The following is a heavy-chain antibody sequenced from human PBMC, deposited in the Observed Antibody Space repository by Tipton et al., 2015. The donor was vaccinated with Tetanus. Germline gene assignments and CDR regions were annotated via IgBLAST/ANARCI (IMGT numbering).Heavy chain of an antibody. CDR2: IYYSGNT. D-gene: IGHD4-17*01. Sequence: TLSLTCSVSGGSISSGGYFRNWVRQHPGKGLEWIGYIYYSGNTYINPSLKSRVAISLDTSKNRFSLKLTSVTAADAAVYYCARPSTTVTPRAFDVWGQGTMVTVSS. CDR1: GGSISSGGYF. CDR3: ARPSTTVTPRAFDV. V-gene: IGHV4-31*03. J-gene: IGHJ3*01.